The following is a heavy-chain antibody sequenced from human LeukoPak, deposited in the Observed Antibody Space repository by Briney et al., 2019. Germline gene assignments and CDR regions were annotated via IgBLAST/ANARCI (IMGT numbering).Heavy chain of an antibody. CDR2: INPNNGGGT. CDR3: ARESVQISSGGRRPHYYYYYYMDV. CDR1: GYTFTGYY. J-gene: IGHJ6*03. Sequence: GASVKVSCKASGYTFTGYYVHWVRQAPGQGLEWMGWINPNNGGGTNYAQKFQGRVTMTRDTSISTAYMELSRLRSDDTAVYYCARESVQISSGGRRPHYYYYYYMDVWGKGTTVTISS. V-gene: IGHV1-2*02. D-gene: IGHD2-15*01.